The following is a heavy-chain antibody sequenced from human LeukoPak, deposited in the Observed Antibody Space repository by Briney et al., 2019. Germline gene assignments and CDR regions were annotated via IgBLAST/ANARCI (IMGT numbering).Heavy chain of an antibody. D-gene: IGHD6-19*01. J-gene: IGHJ5*02. CDR2: INAGNGNT. Sequence: ASVKVSCKASGYTFTSYAMHWVRQAPGQRLEWMGWINAGNGNTKYSQKFQGRVTITRDTSASTAYMELSRLRSDDTAVYYCARAPYSSGWYDLGWFDPWGQGTLVTVSS. V-gene: IGHV1-3*01. CDR1: GYTFTSYA. CDR3: ARAPYSSGWYDLGWFDP.